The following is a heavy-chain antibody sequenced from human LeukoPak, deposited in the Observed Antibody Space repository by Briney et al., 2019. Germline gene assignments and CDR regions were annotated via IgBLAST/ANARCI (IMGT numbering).Heavy chain of an antibody. D-gene: IGHD6-19*01. V-gene: IGHV3-66*02. J-gene: IGHJ4*02. Sequence: PGGSLRLSCAASGFTVSSNYMNWVRHAPGKGLEWVSILYSGGYAYYADSVKGRFTISRDNSKNTLYLQMNSLRAEDTAVYYCARDGSPGIAVAYFDYWGQGTLVTVSS. CDR2: LYSGGYA. CDR3: ARDGSPGIAVAYFDY. CDR1: GFTVSSNY.